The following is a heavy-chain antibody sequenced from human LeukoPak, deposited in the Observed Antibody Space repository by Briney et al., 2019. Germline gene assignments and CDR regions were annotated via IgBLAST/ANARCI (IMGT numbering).Heavy chain of an antibody. Sequence: ASVKVSCKASRYTFTSYDIHWVRQATGQGLEWMGWMNPNSGNTGYAQKFQGRVTMTRNTSISTAYMELSSLRSEDTAVYYCARRRGVTVIADYYYYMDVWGKGTTVTVSS. CDR3: ARRRGVTVIADYYYYMDV. D-gene: IGHD2/OR15-2a*01. CDR2: MNPNSGNT. V-gene: IGHV1-8*01. CDR1: RYTFTSYD. J-gene: IGHJ6*03.